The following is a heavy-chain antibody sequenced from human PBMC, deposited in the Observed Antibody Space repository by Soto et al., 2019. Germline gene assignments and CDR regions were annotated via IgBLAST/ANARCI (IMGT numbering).Heavy chain of an antibody. CDR1: VGSVSSGGYY. Sequence: SETLSLTCTVSVGSVSSGGYYWSWIRQHPGKGLEWFGYIYYGGSTYYNPSLKSRVTISVDTSKNHFSLKLSSVTAADTAVYYCAREGAYCSGGSCYLDYWGQGTLVTVSS. J-gene: IGHJ4*02. V-gene: IGHV4-31*03. CDR3: AREGAYCSGGSCYLDY. CDR2: IYYGGST. D-gene: IGHD2-15*01.